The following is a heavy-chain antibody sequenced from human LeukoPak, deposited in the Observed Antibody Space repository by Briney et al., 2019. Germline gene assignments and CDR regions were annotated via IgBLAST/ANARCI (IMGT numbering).Heavy chain of an antibody. CDR3: AKCPNRKYYSDH. V-gene: IGHV3-23*01. Sequence: GGSLRLSCAASGFTFSSYAMSWVRQAQGKGLEWVSAISINGDSTYYADSVEGRFTISRDNSKNTLYLQMNSLRAEDTAIYYCAKCPNRKYYSDHWGQGTLVTVSS. J-gene: IGHJ4*02. D-gene: IGHD1-14*01. CDR1: GFTFSSYA. CDR2: ISINGDST.